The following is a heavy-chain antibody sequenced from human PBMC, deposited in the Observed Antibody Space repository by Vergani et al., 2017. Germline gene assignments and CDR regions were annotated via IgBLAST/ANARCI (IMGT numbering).Heavy chain of an antibody. D-gene: IGHD3/OR15-3a*01. J-gene: IGHJ4*02. V-gene: IGHV1-2*06. CDR3: ARGVIFFDYYFDY. CDR2: INPNSGGT. CDR1: GYTFTGYY. Sequence: QVQLVQSGAEVKKPGASVKVSCKASGYTFTGYYMHWVRQAPGQGLEWMGRINPNSGGTNYAQKFQGRVTMTRDTSISTAYMELRSLRSDDTAVYYCARGVIFFDYYFDYWGQGTLVTVSS.